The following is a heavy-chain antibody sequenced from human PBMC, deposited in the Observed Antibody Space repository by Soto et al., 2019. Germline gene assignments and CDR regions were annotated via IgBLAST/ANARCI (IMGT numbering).Heavy chain of an antibody. D-gene: IGHD5-12*01. CDR1: GGSISSGGYY. CDR2: IYYSGST. CDR3: ARGPGRDGYNSDFDY. J-gene: IGHJ4*02. Sequence: PLSLTCTVSGGSISSGGYYWSWIRQHPGKGLEWIGYIYYSGSTYYNPSLKSRVTISVDTSKNQFSLKLSSVTAADTAVYYCARGPGRDGYNSDFDYWGQGTPVTVSS. V-gene: IGHV4-31*03.